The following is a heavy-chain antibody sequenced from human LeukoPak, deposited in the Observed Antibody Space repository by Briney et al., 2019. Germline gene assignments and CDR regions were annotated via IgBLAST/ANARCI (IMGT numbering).Heavy chain of an antibody. D-gene: IGHD3-10*01. CDR3: ARASYLSFYGSGSYWPLGAHRHPFDY. Sequence: SETLSLTCAVYGGSFSGYYWSWIRQPPGKGLEWIGEINHSGSTNYNPSLKSRVTISVDTSKNQFSLKLSSVTAADTAVYYCARASYLSFYGSGSYWPLGAHRHPFDYWGQGTLVTVSS. J-gene: IGHJ4*02. CDR2: INHSGST. V-gene: IGHV4-34*01. CDR1: GGSFSGYY.